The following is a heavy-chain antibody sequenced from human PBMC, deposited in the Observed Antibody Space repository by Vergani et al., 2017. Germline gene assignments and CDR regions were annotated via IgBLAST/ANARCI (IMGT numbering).Heavy chain of an antibody. CDR3: ARHGGSGNYYHLFDS. CDR2: LFYGATA. J-gene: IGHJ4*02. V-gene: IGHV4-39*01. Sequence: QVQLQESGPGLVKPSETLSLTCTVSGDSISSRNCYWGWIRQPPGKGLEWIGSLFYGATAYYNPSLESRVIISIVTSKNQFSLRLSSVTAADTAVYYCARHGGSGNYYHLFDSWGQGTLVIVSS. CDR1: GDSISSRNCY. D-gene: IGHD3-3*01.